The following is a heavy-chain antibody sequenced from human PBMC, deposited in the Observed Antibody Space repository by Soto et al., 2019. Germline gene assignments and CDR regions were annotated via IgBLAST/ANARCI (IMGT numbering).Heavy chain of an antibody. CDR2: ISWDGGST. CDR1: VFTFDNYT. Sequence: GGSLRLACAASVFTFDNYTMHWVRQAPGKGLEWVSLISWDGGSTYYADSVKGRFTISRDNSKNSLYLQMNSLRTEDTALYYCALITLGPWGQGTLVTVSS. J-gene: IGHJ5*02. V-gene: IGHV3-43*01. CDR3: ALITLGP. D-gene: IGHD1-20*01.